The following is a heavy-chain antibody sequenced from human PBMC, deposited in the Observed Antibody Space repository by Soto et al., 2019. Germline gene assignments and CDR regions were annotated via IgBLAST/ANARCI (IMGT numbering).Heavy chain of an antibody. V-gene: IGHV3-48*02. CDR2: INSGGTTI. CDR1: GFTFSAYN. J-gene: IGHJ6*02. CDR3: ARDRGTVTNDVGQDYGMDV. D-gene: IGHD4-17*01. Sequence: EVQLVQSGGALGQPGGSLRLSCAASGFTFSAYNMNWVRQAPGKWLEWVAYINSGGTTIYYADSVKGRFTVSRDNAKNSLFLQVNSLRDEDTAVYYCARDRGTVTNDVGQDYGMDVLGQGTTVTVSS.